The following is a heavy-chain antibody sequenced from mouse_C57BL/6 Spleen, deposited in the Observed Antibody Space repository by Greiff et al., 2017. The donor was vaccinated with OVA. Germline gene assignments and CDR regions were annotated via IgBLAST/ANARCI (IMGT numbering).Heavy chain of an antibody. V-gene: IGHV1-59*01. CDR3: AAYDPAWFAY. CDR2: IDPSDSYT. CDR1: GYTFTSYW. Sequence: QVQLKQPGAELVRPGTSVKLSCKASGYTFTSYWMHWVKQRPGQGLEWIGVIDPSDSYTNYNQKFKGKATLTVDTSSSTAYMQLSSLTSEDSAVYYCAAYDPAWFAYWGQGTLVTVSA. J-gene: IGHJ3*01. D-gene: IGHD2-3*01.